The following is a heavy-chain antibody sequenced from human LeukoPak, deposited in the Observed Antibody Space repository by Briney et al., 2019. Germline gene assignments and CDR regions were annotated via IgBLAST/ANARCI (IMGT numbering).Heavy chain of an antibody. CDR2: INHSGST. D-gene: IGHD6-19*01. J-gene: IGHJ4*02. CDR1: GGSFSGYY. Sequence: SETLSLTCAVYGGSFSGYYWSWIRQPPGKGLEWIGEINHSGSTNYNPSLKSRVTISVDTSKNQFSLKLNSVTAADTAVYYCAREDSSGSWNYFDYWGQGALVTVSS. V-gene: IGHV4-34*01. CDR3: AREDSSGSWNYFDY.